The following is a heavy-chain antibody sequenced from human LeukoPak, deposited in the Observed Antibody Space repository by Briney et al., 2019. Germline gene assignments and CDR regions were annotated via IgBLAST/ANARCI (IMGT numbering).Heavy chain of an antibody. J-gene: IGHJ6*02. D-gene: IGHD4-17*01. CDR2: VYYSGST. CDR1: GGSISSYY. V-gene: IGHV4-59*01. Sequence: PSETLSLTCTVSGGSISSYYWSWIRQPPGKGLEWIGYVYYSGSTNYNPSLKSRVTISVDTSKNHIFLKLSSVTAADTAVYYCAATTVTTGYYYYYGMDVWGQGTTVTVSS. CDR3: AATTVTTGYYYYYGMDV.